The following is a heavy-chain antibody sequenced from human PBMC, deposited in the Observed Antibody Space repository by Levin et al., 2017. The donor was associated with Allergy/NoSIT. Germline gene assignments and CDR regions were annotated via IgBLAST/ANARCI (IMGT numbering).Heavy chain of an antibody. V-gene: IGHV1-18*01. CDR1: GYTFRVYG. D-gene: IGHD6-19*01. J-gene: IGHJ3*02. CDR2: ISPNNGHT. Sequence: ASVKVSCKASGYTFRVYGIIWVRQAPGEGLEWLGWISPNNGHTKVSHKVQGRLTMTTDASTTTAYLDIRSLTSDDTAVYYWARDLGTGWYDNAFEIWGQGTLVSVSS. CDR3: ARDLGTGWYDNAFEI.